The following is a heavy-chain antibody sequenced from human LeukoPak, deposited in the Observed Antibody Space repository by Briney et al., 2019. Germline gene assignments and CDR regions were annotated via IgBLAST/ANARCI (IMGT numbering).Heavy chain of an antibody. CDR3: ANSVVIRGDY. J-gene: IGHJ4*02. CDR1: GFTFSSYG. V-gene: IGHV3-33*06. Sequence: GGSLRLSCAASGFTFSSYGMNWVRQAPGKGLKWVAVIWYDGSKKYYVDSVKGRFTISRDISKNTLYLQMNSLRAEDTAVYYCANSVVIRGDYWGQGTLVTVSS. CDR2: IWYDGSKK. D-gene: IGHD3-22*01.